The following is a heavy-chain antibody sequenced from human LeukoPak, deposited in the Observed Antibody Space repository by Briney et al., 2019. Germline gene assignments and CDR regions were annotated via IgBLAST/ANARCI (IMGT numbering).Heavy chain of an antibody. Sequence: SETLSLTCAVYGGSFSGYYWSWIRQPPGKGLEWIGEINHSGSTNYNPSLKSRVTISVDTSKNQFSLKLSSVTAADTAVYYCARVGVGGYCSSTSCAPRYFDYWGQGTLVTVSS. CDR2: INHSGST. D-gene: IGHD2-2*01. CDR1: GGSFSGYY. V-gene: IGHV4-34*01. CDR3: ARVGVGGYCSSTSCAPRYFDY. J-gene: IGHJ4*02.